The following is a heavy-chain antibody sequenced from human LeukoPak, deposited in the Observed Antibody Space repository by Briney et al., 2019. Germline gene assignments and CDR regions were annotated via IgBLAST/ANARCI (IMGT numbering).Heavy chain of an antibody. Sequence: SETLSLTCSVSGGSISSYYWSWIREPAGKGLEWIGRIYTSGSTNYNPSLKSRVTMSVDTSKNQFSLKLSSVTAADTAVYYCARGTFPPYYYDSSGPHYFDYRGQGTLVTVSS. CDR2: IYTSGST. J-gene: IGHJ4*02. D-gene: IGHD3-22*01. CDR3: ARGTFPPYYYDSSGPHYFDY. CDR1: GGSISSYY. V-gene: IGHV4-4*07.